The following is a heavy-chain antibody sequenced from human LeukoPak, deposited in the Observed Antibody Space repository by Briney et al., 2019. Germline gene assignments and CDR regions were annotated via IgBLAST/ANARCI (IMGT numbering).Heavy chain of an antibody. Sequence: PGGSLRLSCAASGFTFSSYSMNWVRQAPGKGLEWVSSISSSSYIYYADSVKGRFTISRDNAKNSLYLQMNSLRAEDTAVYYCARSMAGDIVVVPAADFDYWGQGTLVTVSS. CDR2: ISSSSYI. CDR1: GFTFSSYS. CDR3: ARSMAGDIVVVPAADFDY. V-gene: IGHV3-21*01. J-gene: IGHJ4*02. D-gene: IGHD2-2*01.